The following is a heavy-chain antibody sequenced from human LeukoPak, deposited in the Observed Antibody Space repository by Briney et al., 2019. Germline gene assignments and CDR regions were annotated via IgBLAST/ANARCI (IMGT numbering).Heavy chain of an antibody. CDR2: ISYDGSNK. CDR1: GFTFSSYA. Sequence: PGGSLRLSCAASGFTFSSYAMHWVRQAPGKGLEWVAVISYDGSNKYYADSVKGRFTISRDNSKNTLYLQMNSLRAEDTAVYYCARVLGGYYSVHFDYWGQGTLVTVSS. V-gene: IGHV3-30-3*01. CDR3: ARVLGGYYSVHFDY. J-gene: IGHJ4*02. D-gene: IGHD3-22*01.